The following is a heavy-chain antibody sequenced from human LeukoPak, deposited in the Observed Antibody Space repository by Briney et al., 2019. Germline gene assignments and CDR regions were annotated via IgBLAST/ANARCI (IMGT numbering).Heavy chain of an antibody. D-gene: IGHD3-3*01. V-gene: IGHV3-30-3*01. CDR2: ISYDGSNK. CDR1: GFTFSSYA. J-gene: IGHJ5*02. CDR3: ARIPTIFGVASNWFDP. Sequence: GGSLRLSCAASGFTFSSYAMHWVRQAPGKGLEWVAVISYDGSNKYYADSVKGRFTISRDNSKNTLYLQMNSLRAEDTAVYYCARIPTIFGVASNWFDPWGQGTLVTVSS.